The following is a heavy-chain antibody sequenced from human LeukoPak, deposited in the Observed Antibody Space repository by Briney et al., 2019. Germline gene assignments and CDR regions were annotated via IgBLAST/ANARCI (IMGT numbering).Heavy chain of an antibody. V-gene: IGHV1-18*01. CDR2: ISAYNGNT. D-gene: IGHD6-19*01. CDR3: ARPLPRGIAVAGQIDY. J-gene: IGHJ4*02. Sequence: ASVKVSCKASGYTFTSYGISWVRQAPGQGLEWMGWISAYNGNTNYAQKLQGRVTMTTDTSTSTAYMELRSLRSDDTAVYYCARPLPRGIAVAGQIDYGGQGPLVPVP. CDR1: GYTFTSYG.